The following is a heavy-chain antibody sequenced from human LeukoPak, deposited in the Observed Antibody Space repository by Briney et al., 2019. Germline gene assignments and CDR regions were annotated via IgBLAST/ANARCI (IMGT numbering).Heavy chain of an antibody. CDR2: IRYDGSNK. J-gene: IGHJ4*02. Sequence: GGSLRLSCAASGFTFSSYGMHWVRQAPGKGLEWVAFIRYDGSNKYYADSVKGRFTISRDNSKNTLYLQMNSLRAEDTAVYYCARGWPPPAAGFDYWGQGTLVTVSS. CDR3: ARGWPPPAAGFDY. D-gene: IGHD6-13*01. V-gene: IGHV3-30*02. CDR1: GFTFSSYG.